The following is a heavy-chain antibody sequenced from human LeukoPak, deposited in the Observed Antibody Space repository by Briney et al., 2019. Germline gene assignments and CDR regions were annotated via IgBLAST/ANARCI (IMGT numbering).Heavy chain of an antibody. CDR1: GGTFSSYA. J-gene: IGHJ4*02. CDR3: ARAPGYCSSTSCYEGYYFDY. Sequence: ASVKVSCKASGGTFSSYAISWVRQAPGQGLEWMGGIIPIFGTANYAQKFQGRVTITADESTSTAYMELSSLRSEDTAVYYCARAPGYCSSTSCYEGYYFDYWGQGTLVTVSS. D-gene: IGHD2-2*01. CDR2: IIPIFGTA. V-gene: IGHV1-69*01.